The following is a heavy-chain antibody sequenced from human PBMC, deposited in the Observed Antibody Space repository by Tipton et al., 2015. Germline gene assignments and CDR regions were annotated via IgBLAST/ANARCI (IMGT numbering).Heavy chain of an antibody. CDR3: ARDYCPVTRCYDY. Sequence: SLRLSCAASGFRFSAFWMNWVRQAPGKGLEWVAVIWSDGDNTSYADSVKGRFTISRDTSKNTLYLQMDSLGADDTAVYYCARDYCPVTRCYDYWRQGTLVPVSS. D-gene: IGHD2-2*01. CDR2: IWSDGDNT. J-gene: IGHJ4*02. CDR1: GFRFSAFW. V-gene: IGHV3-33*08.